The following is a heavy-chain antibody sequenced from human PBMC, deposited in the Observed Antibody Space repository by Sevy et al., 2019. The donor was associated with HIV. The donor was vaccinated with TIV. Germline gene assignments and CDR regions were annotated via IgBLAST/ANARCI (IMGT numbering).Heavy chain of an antibody. CDR1: GFTFSDYT. Sequence: GRSLRLSCAASGFTFSDYTIHWVRQAPGKGLEWVSVISYDGSRTSYADSVKGRFTISRDNSKNTLFLQMNSLGAEDTAVFYCTRVRGLLGWFDSWGQGTLVTVSS. J-gene: IGHJ5*01. CDR2: ISYDGSRT. CDR3: TRVRGLLGWFDS. V-gene: IGHV3-30*04. D-gene: IGHD3-10*01.